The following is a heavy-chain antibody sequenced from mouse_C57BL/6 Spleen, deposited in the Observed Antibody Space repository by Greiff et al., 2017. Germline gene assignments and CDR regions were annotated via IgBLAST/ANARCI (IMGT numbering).Heavy chain of an antibody. Sequence: EVHLVESGGGLVKPGGSLKLSCAASGFTFSSYAMSWVRQTPEKRLEWVATISDDGSCTYYPEKLKGEVTISRDNAKNNLYLQLSHLKSEDTAMYYCARHCGNPFDYWGQGTTLTVSS. D-gene: IGHD1-1*01. CDR2: ISDDGSCT. CDR3: ARHCGNPFDY. V-gene: IGHV5-4*01. J-gene: IGHJ2*01. CDR1: GFTFSSYA.